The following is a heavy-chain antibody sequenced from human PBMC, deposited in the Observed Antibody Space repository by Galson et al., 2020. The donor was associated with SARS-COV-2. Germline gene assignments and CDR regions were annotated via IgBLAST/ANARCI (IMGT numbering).Heavy chain of an antibody. CDR3: AGGSSAWYLSAFDF. D-gene: IGHD6-19*01. V-gene: IGHV3-30*03. Sequence: LSLTCAASGFTFSSFSMPWVRQAPGKGLEWAAVISYDGSNKYYPDSVKGRFTIPRDNSKNTLYLQMNSLGAEDAAVYYCAGGSSAWYLSAFDFWGQGTMVTVSS. J-gene: IGHJ3*01. CDR2: ISYDGSNK. CDR1: GFTFSSFS.